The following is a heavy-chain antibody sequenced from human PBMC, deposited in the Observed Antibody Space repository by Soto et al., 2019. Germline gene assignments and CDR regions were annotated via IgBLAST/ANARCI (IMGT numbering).Heavy chain of an antibody. CDR3: ARVSGGAWFDP. CDR2: IYYSGST. D-gene: IGHD3-10*01. Sequence: SEPLSLSCTVSGGSISSSSYYWGWIRQPPGKGLEWIGSIYYSGSTYYNPSLKSRVTISVDTSKNQFSLKLSSVTAADTAVYYCARVSGGAWFDPWGQGTLVTVSS. CDR1: GGSISSSSYY. V-gene: IGHV4-39*01. J-gene: IGHJ5*02.